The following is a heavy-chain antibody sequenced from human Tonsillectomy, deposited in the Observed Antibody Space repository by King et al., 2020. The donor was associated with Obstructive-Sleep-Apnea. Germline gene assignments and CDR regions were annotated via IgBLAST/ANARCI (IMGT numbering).Heavy chain of an antibody. CDR2: IHPGDSDT. CDR1: GYSFTSFW. CDR3: ARQRHYDILTGYYEYDAFDI. J-gene: IGHJ3*02. V-gene: IGHV5-51*01. D-gene: IGHD3-9*01. Sequence: QLVQSGAEVKKPGESLKISCKGSGYSFTSFWIGWVRQMPGKGLEWMGIIHPGDSDTSYSPSLQGQVTISDDKPISTAYLKWSSLKASDSATFYCARQRHYDILTGYYEYDAFDIWGQGTVVTVSS.